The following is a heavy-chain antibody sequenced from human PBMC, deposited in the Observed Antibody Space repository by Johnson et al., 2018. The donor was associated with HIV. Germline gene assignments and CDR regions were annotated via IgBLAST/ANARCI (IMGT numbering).Heavy chain of an antibody. V-gene: IGHV3-30*02. J-gene: IGHJ3*02. CDR1: GFTFSSYG. CDR3: AKGDGQWLVGDAFDI. D-gene: IGHD6-19*01. CDR2: IRSDGSNT. Sequence: QVQLVESGGGVVQPGGSLRLSCAASGFTFSSYGMHWVRQAPGKGLAWVAFIRSDGSNTYYADSVKGRFTISRDNSKNTLYLQMNSLRAEDTALYYCAKGDGQWLVGDAFDIWGQGTMVTVS.